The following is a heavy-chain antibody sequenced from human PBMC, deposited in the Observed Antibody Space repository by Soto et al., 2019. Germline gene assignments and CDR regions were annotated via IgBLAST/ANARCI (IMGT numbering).Heavy chain of an antibody. CDR1: GYIFTTYG. CDR3: ARGRYGDY. J-gene: IGHJ4*02. V-gene: IGHV1-18*01. CDR2: ISAHNGNT. Sequence: VHLVQSGAEVKKPGASVKVSLKRSGYIFTTYGITWVRQAPGQGLEWMGWISAHNGNTNYAPKGQGRVTVTRDTSTSTASMELRNRIADDTVVYYCARGRYGDYWGQGALVTVSS. D-gene: IGHD1-1*01.